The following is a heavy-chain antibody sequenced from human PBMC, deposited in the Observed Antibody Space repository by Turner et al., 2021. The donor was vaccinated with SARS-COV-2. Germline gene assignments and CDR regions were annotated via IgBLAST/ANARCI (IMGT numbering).Heavy chain of an antibody. V-gene: IGHV3-74*02. Sequence: VQLVESGGGVVQPGRSLRLSCAASGFTFSTYWMHWVRQAPGKGLVWVSRINSDGSTTNYADSVKGRFTISRDNAKNTVYLQMNSLRAEDTAVYYCARGLSGYSYGYDYWGQGTLVTVSS. CDR3: ARGLSGYSYGYDY. CDR2: INSDGSTT. D-gene: IGHD5-18*01. J-gene: IGHJ4*02. CDR1: GFTFSTYW.